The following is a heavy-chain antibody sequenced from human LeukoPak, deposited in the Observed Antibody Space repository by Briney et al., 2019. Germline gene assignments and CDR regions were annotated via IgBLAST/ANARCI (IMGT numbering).Heavy chain of an antibody. Sequence: SQTLSLTCTVSGGSISSGDYYWSWIRQPPGKGLEWIGYIYYSGSSYFSPSLKSRVTISVDTSKNQFSLKLSSVTAADTALYYCARLKVDANNYFDYWGQGTLVTVYS. CDR3: ARLKVDANNYFDY. D-gene: IGHD1-26*01. V-gene: IGHV4-30-4*01. J-gene: IGHJ4*02. CDR1: GGSISSGDYY. CDR2: IYYSGSS.